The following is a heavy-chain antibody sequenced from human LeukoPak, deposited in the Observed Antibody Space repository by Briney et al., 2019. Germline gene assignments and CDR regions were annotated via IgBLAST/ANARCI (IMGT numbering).Heavy chain of an antibody. CDR1: GDSINSGGYY. Sequence: PSETLSLTCTVSGDSINSGGYYWGWIRQHPGRGLEWIRYIYYSGSTYYNPSLKGRVTISVDTSKNQFSLNLSSVTAADTAVYYCARQVLAIDFYGMDVWGQGTTVTVSS. D-gene: IGHD3-3*01. CDR3: ARQVLAIDFYGMDV. J-gene: IGHJ6*02. V-gene: IGHV4-31*03. CDR2: IYYSGST.